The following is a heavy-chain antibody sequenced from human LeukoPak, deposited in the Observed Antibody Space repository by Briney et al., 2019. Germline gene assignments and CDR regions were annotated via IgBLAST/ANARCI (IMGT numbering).Heavy chain of an antibody. Sequence: GGSLRLSCAASGFTVSSNYMSWVRQAPGKGLEWVSVIYSGGTTYYADSAKGRFTISRDNSKNTLHLQMNSLRAEDTAVYYCARDQYSYAHAAHWGQGTLVTVSS. CDR2: IYSGGTT. V-gene: IGHV3-66*01. J-gene: IGHJ4*02. D-gene: IGHD5-18*01. CDR3: ARDQYSYAHAAH. CDR1: GFTVSSNY.